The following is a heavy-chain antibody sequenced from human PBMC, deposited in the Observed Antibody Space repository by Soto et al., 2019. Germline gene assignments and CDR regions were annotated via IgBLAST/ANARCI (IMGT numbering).Heavy chain of an antibody. J-gene: IGHJ4*02. Sequence: QVQLQESGPGLVKPSQTLSLTCTVSGGSISSGGYYWRWIRQHPGKGREWIGYTYYSGSPYYNPSLESRVTISVDTAKNQLSLKLSSVTAADTAVYYCARAGPAEQLYFDYWGQGTLVTVSS. V-gene: IGHV4-31*03. CDR1: GGSISSGGYY. CDR3: ARAGPAEQLYFDY. CDR2: TYYSGSP. D-gene: IGHD6-13*01.